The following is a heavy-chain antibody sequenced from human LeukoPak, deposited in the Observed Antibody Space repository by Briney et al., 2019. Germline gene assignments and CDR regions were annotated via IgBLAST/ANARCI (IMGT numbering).Heavy chain of an antibody. CDR3: ARKMYYYDSSGYGRAFDI. CDR2: IYYGGST. J-gene: IGHJ3*02. D-gene: IGHD3-22*01. CDR1: GGSISSSSYY. Sequence: PSETLSLTCTVSGGSISSSSYYWGWIRQPPGKGLEWIGSIYYGGSTYYNPSLKSRVTISVDTSKNQFSLKLSSVTAADTAVYYCARKMYYYDSSGYGRAFDIWGQGTMVTVSS. V-gene: IGHV4-39*01.